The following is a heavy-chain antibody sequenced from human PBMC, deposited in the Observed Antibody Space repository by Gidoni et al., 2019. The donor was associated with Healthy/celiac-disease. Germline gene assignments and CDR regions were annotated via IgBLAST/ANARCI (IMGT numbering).Heavy chain of an antibody. D-gene: IGHD6-19*01. CDR1: GLTFSSYS. CDR2: MSSSSSTI. Sequence: EVQLVESGGGLVQPGGSLRLSCGASGLTFSSYSLNWVQQAPGKGLECVSYMSSSSSTIYYADSVKGRFTISRDNAKNSLYLQMNSLRDEDTAVYYCARAPPIAVAGSQDYWGQGTLVTVSS. CDR3: ARAPPIAVAGSQDY. V-gene: IGHV3-48*02. J-gene: IGHJ4*02.